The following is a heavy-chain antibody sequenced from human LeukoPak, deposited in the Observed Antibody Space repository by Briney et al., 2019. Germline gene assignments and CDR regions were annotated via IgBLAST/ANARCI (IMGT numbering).Heavy chain of an antibody. J-gene: IGHJ1*01. CDR3: ANEAHQYFEH. CDR2: ITRDGGDGGST. CDR1: GFTFDDYA. V-gene: IGHV3-43*02. Sequence: PGGSLRLSCAASGFTFDDYAMHWVRQAPGKGLEWVSLITRDGGDGGSTFYSDSVKGRFTISRDDSRNSLFLQMTSLTTEDTALYYCANEAHQYFEHWGQGTLVIVAS.